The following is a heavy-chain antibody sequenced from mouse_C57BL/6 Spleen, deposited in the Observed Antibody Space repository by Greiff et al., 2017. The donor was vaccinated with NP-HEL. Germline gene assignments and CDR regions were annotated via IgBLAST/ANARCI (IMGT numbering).Heavy chain of an antibody. Sequence: EVQLQQSGPELVKPGASVKISCKASGYSFTGYYMNWVKQSPEKSLEWIGEINPSTGGTTYNQKFKAKATLTVDKSSSTAYMQLKSLTSEDSAVYYCARSLITTVVDWYFDVWGTGTTVTVSS. CDR1: GYSFTGYY. J-gene: IGHJ1*03. CDR2: INPSTGGT. D-gene: IGHD1-1*01. CDR3: ARSLITTVVDWYFDV. V-gene: IGHV1-42*01.